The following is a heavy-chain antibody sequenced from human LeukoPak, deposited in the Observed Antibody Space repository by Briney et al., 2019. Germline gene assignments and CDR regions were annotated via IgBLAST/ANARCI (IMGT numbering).Heavy chain of an antibody. V-gene: IGHV3-23*01. CDR1: GFTFSSYA. Sequence: GGSLRLSCAASGFTFSSYAMSWVRQAPGKGLEWVPAISGSGGSTYYADSVKGRFTISRDNSKNTLYLQMNSLRAEDTAVYYCARVILGSRMPRVLYTAFDIWGQGTMVTVSS. J-gene: IGHJ3*02. D-gene: IGHD2-2*02. CDR2: ISGSGGST. CDR3: ARVILGSRMPRVLYTAFDI.